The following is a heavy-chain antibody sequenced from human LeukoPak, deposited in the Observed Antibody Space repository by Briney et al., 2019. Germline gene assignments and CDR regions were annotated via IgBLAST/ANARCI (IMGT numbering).Heavy chain of an antibody. J-gene: IGHJ3*02. CDR1: GYTFTSYG. V-gene: IGHV1-18*01. CDR2: ISAYNGNT. CDR3: ARVYYDFGSGYEYGAFDI. D-gene: IGHD3-3*01. Sequence: ASVKVSCTASGYTFTSYGISWVRQAPGQGLGWMGWISAYNGNTNYAQKLQGRVTMTTDTSKTTAYMELRSLRPGDKAVSYCARVYYDFGSGYEYGAFDIWGQGKMDTVSS.